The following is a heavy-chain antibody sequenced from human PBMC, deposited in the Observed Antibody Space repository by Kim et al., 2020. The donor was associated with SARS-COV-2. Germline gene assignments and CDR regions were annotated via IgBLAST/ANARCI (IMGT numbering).Heavy chain of an antibody. CDR2: IYYSGST. V-gene: IGHV4-39*01. J-gene: IGHJ5*02. CDR3: ARHVGLELRQGINWFDP. Sequence: SETLSLTCTVSGGSISSSSYYWGWIRQPPGKGLEWIGSIYYSGSTYYNPSLKSRVTISVDTSKNQFSLKLSSVTAADTAVYYCARHVGLELRQGINWFDPWGQGTLVTVSS. CDR1: GGSISSSSYY. D-gene: IGHD1-7*01.